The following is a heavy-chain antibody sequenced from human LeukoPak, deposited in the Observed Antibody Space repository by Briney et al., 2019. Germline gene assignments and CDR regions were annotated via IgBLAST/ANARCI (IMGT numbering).Heavy chain of an antibody. CDR1: GYTCTSYD. D-gene: IGHD3-10*01. J-gene: IGHJ6*03. CDR2: MNPNSGNT. V-gene: IGHV1-8*01. CDR3: ERTPTXMVRXVILQGXXXXYXXDV. Sequence: ASVKVSCKASGYTCTSYDINWVPQATGQGLEWMGWMNPNSGNTGYAQKFQGRVTMTRNTSISTAYMELSSLRSEDTAVYYCERTPTXMVRXVILQGXXXXYXXDVXGKGTTVT.